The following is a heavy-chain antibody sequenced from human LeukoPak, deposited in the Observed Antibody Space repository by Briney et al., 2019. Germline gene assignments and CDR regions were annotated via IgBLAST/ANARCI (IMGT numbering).Heavy chain of an antibody. J-gene: IGHJ6*02. CDR3: AKGSYDFGYYYYYGMDV. V-gene: IGHV3-23*01. D-gene: IGHD3-3*01. CDR2: ISGSGGST. Sequence: PGGSLRLSCAASGFTFSSYAMSWVRQAPGKGLEWVSAISGSGGSTYYADSVKGRFTISRDNSKNTLYLQMNSLRAEDTAVYYCAKGSYDFGYYYYYGMDVWGQGTTVTVSS. CDR1: GFTFSSYA.